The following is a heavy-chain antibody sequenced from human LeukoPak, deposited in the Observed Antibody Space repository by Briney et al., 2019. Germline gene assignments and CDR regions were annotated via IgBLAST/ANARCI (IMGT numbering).Heavy chain of an antibody. J-gene: IGHJ3*02. CDR2: ISAYNGNT. D-gene: IGHD3-22*01. CDR1: GYTFTSYG. CDR3: ARDPLYYYDSSGYYGHGAFDI. Sequence: ASVEVSCKASGYTFTSYGISWVRQAPGQGLEWMGWISAYNGNTNYAQKLQGRVTMTTDTSTSTAYMELRSLRSDDTAVYYCARDPLYYYDSSGYYGHGAFDIWGQGTMVTVSS. V-gene: IGHV1-18*01.